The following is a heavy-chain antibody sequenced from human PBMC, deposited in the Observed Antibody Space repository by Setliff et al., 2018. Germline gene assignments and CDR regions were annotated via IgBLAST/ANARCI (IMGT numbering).Heavy chain of an antibody. J-gene: IGHJ4*02. V-gene: IGHV1-2*02. CDR3: ARDVGAYCSGRICHPGY. CDR2: INPKTGGT. Sequence: ASVKVSCKASGYTFVGYYLHWVRQAPGQGLEWMGWINPKTGGTNYAQSFQGRVTMTADTSTNTAYMELKSLRSDDTAVYYCARDVGAYCSGRICHPGYWGQGTL. CDR1: GYTFVGYY. D-gene: IGHD2-15*01.